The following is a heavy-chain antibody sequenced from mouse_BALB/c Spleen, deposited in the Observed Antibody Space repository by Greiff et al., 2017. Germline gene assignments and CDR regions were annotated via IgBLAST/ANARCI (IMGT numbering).Heavy chain of an antibody. CDR2: IDPANGNT. CDR1: GFNIKDTY. Sequence: EVQLQQSGAELVKPGASVKLSCTASGFNIKDTYMHWVKQRPEQGLEWIGRIDPANGNTKYDPKFQGKATITADTSSNTAYLQLSSLTSEDTAVYYCARRDSSGPYYYAMDYWGQGTSVTVSS. D-gene: IGHD3-2*01. J-gene: IGHJ4*01. V-gene: IGHV14-3*02. CDR3: ARRDSSGPYYYAMDY.